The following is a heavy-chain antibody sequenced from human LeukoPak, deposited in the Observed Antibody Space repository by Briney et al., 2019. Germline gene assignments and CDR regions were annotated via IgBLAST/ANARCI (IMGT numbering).Heavy chain of an antibody. V-gene: IGHV5-10-1*01. CDR1: GYNFTSYW. J-gene: IGHJ6*02. CDR3: ARHDYYYYYGLDV. CDR2: IDPSDSYT. Sequence: GESLKISCKGSGYNFTSYWISWVRQMPGTGLEWMGRIDPSDSYTNYNPSFQGHVTISADKCISTAYLQWSSLKASDTAMYYCARHDYYYYYGLDVWGQGTTVTVS.